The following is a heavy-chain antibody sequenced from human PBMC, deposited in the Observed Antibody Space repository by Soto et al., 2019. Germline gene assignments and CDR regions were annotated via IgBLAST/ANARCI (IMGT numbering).Heavy chain of an antibody. J-gene: IGHJ4*02. V-gene: IGHV4-59*01. CDR1: GGSISSYY. Sequence: SETLSLTCTVSGGSISSYYWSWIRQPPGKGLEWIGYIYYSGSTNYNPSLKSRVTISVDTSKNQFSLKLSSVTAADTAVYYCARGTMVRGVRYYFDYWGQGTLVTGSS. CDR2: IYYSGST. CDR3: ARGTMVRGVRYYFDY. D-gene: IGHD3-10*01.